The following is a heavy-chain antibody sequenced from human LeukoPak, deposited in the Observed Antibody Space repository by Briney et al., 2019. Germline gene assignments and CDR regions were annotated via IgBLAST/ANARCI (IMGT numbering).Heavy chain of an antibody. Sequence: SETLSLTCAVYGGSFSGYYWSWIRQPPGKGLEWIGEINHSGSTNYNPSLKSRVTISVDTSKNQFSLKLSSVTAADTAVYYCASRKPWHGAFDYWGQGTLVTVSS. CDR3: ASRKPWHGAFDY. J-gene: IGHJ4*02. CDR2: INHSGST. V-gene: IGHV4-34*01. CDR1: GGSFSGYY. D-gene: IGHD1-14*01.